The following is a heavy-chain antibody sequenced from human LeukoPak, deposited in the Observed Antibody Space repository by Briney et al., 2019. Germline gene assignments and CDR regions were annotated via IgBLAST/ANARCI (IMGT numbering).Heavy chain of an antibody. D-gene: IGHD6-19*01. J-gene: IGHJ6*02. V-gene: IGHV3-30-3*01. Sequence: GGSLRLSCAASGFTFSTYAMHWVRQAPGKGLEWVAVISYDGSNKYYADSVKGRFTISRDNSKNMLYLQMNSLGAEDTAVYYCAKDRSDNSSWYCMDVWGQGTTVTVSS. CDR3: AKDRSDNSSWYCMDV. CDR1: GFTFSTYA. CDR2: ISYDGSNK.